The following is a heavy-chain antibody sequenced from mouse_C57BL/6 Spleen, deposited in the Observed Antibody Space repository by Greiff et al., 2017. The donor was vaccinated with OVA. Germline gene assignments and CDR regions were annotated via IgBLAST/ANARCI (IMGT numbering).Heavy chain of an antibody. CDR3: ARNYGSSYDYAMDY. J-gene: IGHJ4*01. V-gene: IGHV1-54*01. Sequence: VKLMESGAELVRPGTSVKVSCKASGYAFTNYLIEWVKQRPGQGLEWIGVINPGSGGTNYNEKFKGKATLTADKSSSTAYMQLSSLTSEDSAVYFCARNYGSSYDYAMDYWGQGTSVTVSS. CDR2: INPGSGGT. D-gene: IGHD1-1*01. CDR1: GYAFTNYL.